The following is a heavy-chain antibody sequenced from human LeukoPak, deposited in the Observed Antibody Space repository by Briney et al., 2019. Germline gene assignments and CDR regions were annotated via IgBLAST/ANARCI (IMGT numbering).Heavy chain of an antibody. CDR2: IYSSGST. D-gene: IGHD5-12*01. J-gene: IGHJ4*02. CDR3: ARGGAHSGYEFDC. Sequence: SETLSLTCTVSGVSITSYYWTWIRQPPGKGLERIEHIYSSGSTNYNPSLESRLTMSVDTSTNQFSLKLSSVTAADTAVYYCARGGAHSGYEFDCWGQGTLVTVSS. V-gene: IGHV4-59*01. CDR1: GVSITSYY.